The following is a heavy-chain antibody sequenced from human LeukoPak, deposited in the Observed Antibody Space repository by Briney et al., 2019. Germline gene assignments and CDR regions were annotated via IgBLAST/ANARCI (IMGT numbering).Heavy chain of an antibody. D-gene: IGHD5-18*01. CDR3: ARCHVRGYRYGFDF. CDR1: GYTFNHYE. V-gene: IGHV3-48*03. J-gene: IGHJ4*02. CDR2: ISSSSGII. Sequence: GGSLRLSCAPSGYTFNHYEMNCVRLAPGKGLEWVSYISSSSGIIYYADSVKGRFTISRDNAKNALHLQMSSLRAEDTARYYCARCHVRGYRYGFDFWGQGTLVTVSS.